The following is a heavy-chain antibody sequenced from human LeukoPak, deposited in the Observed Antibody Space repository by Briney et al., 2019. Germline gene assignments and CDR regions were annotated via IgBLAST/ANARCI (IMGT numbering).Heavy chain of an antibody. D-gene: IGHD6-13*01. J-gene: IGHJ4*02. CDR1: GGSISSYY. V-gene: IGHV4-59*01. CDR2: IYYSGST. Sequence: PSETLSLTCTVSGGSISSYYWSWIRQPPGKGREWIGYIYYSGSTSYNPSLKSPVTISVDTSKNQFSLKLSSVTAADTAVYYCARGHSSSWYYFDYWGQGTLVTVSS. CDR3: ARGHSSSWYYFDY.